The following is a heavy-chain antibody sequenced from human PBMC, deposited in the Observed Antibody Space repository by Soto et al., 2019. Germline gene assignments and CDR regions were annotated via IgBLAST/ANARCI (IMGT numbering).Heavy chain of an antibody. CDR2: ISYDGSRK. CDR1: GFTFSNYA. Sequence: PGGSLRLSCAASGFTFSNYAMHWVRQAPGKGLEWVAVISYDGSRKYYADSVKGRFTISRDNSKNTLYLQMNGLGAEDTALFYCAKTLDTAMASMYFYAIDVWGQGATVTVSS. V-gene: IGHV3-30*18. CDR3: AKTLDTAMASMYFYAIDV. D-gene: IGHD5-18*01. J-gene: IGHJ6*02.